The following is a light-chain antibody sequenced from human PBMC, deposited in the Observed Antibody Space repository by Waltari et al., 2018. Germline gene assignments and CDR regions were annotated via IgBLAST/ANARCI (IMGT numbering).Light chain of an antibody. V-gene: IGKV3-11*01. CDR3: QQRLNWPPVT. J-gene: IGKJ5*01. CDR1: QSADRY. CDR2: GTC. Sequence: EVVLTQSPATLSLSPGERATLSCRASQSADRYLAWYQQKPGQAPGLLIYGTCFRATGIPARFGGSGSGTDFTLTISSLEPEDFAVYYCQQRLNWPPVTFGQGTRLEIK.